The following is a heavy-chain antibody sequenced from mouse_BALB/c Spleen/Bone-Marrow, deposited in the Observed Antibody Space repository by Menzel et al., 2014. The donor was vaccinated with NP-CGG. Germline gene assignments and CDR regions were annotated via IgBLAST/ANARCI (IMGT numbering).Heavy chain of an antibody. Sequence: QVHLQQPGAELMKPGASVKVSCKATGYTFSSYWIEWVKQRPGHGLEWIGEILPGSGSNKYNEKFKGKATFTADTSSNTAYMQLSSPTSEDSAVYYCATARATSYYGMDYWGQGTSVTVSS. J-gene: IGHJ4*01. CDR1: GYTFSSYW. D-gene: IGHD3-1*01. CDR3: ATARATSYYGMDY. CDR2: ILPGSGSN. V-gene: IGHV1-9*01.